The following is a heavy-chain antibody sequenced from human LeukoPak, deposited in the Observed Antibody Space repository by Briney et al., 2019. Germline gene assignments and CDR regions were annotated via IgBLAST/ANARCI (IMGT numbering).Heavy chain of an antibody. CDR2: INPNSGGT. CDR1: GYTFTGYY. V-gene: IGHV1-2*02. CDR3: ARILGYSGYDVYYFDY. D-gene: IGHD5-12*01. J-gene: IGHJ4*02. Sequence: ASVKVSCKASGYTFTGYYMHWVRQAPGQGLEWMGWINPNSGGTNYAQKFQGRVTMTRDTSISTAYMELSRLRSDDTAVYYCARILGYSGYDVYYFDYWGQGNLVTVSS.